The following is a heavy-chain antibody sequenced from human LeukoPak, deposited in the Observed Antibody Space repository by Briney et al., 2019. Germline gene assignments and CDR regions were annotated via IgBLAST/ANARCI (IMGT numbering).Heavy chain of an antibody. CDR2: ISYDGSNK. Sequence: GGSLRLSCAASGFTFSNYAMQWVRQAPGKGLEWVALISYDGSNKNYGDSVKGRFTISRDDSKTTLYLQMNSLRAEDTAVYYCARGYSGSSGPYWGQGTLVTVSS. CDR1: GFTFSNYA. CDR3: ARGYSGSSGPY. J-gene: IGHJ4*02. D-gene: IGHD1-26*01. V-gene: IGHV3-30*03.